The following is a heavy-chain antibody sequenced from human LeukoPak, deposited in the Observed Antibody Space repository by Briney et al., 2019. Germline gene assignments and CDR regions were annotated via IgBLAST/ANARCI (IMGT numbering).Heavy chain of an antibody. D-gene: IGHD6-19*01. CDR3: AKDRARLTYAFDI. CDR1: GFTFSSYA. J-gene: IGHJ3*02. Sequence: QPGRSLRLSCAASGFTFSSYAMHWVRQAPGKGLEWVAVISYDGSNKYYADSVKGRFTISRDNSKNTLYLQMNSLRAEDTAVYYCAKDRARLTYAFDIWGQGTMVTVSS. CDR2: ISYDGSNK. V-gene: IGHV3-30-3*01.